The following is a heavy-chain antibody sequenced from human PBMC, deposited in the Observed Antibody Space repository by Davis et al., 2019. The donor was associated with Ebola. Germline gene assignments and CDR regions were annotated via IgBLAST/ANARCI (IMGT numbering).Heavy chain of an antibody. D-gene: IGHD3-22*01. Sequence: PGGSLRLSCAASGFTFSSYAMGWVRQAPGKGLEWVSSIDGGGDATYYADSVKGRLTISRDNSKKTLFLQMNSLRAEDTAVYYCARDRDYYDTAAYHPRGWFDLWGQGTLVIVSS. CDR2: IDGGGDAT. CDR3: ARDRDYYDTAAYHPRGWFDL. CDR1: GFTFSSYA. J-gene: IGHJ5*02. V-gene: IGHV3-23*01.